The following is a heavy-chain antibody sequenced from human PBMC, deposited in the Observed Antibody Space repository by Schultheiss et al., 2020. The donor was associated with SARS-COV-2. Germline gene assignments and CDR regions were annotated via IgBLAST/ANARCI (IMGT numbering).Heavy chain of an antibody. V-gene: IGHV3-23*01. Sequence: GGSLRLSCAASGFMFRNYVLSWVRQAPGKGLEWVSAIGADSGGRDYADSVRGRFTIYRDNSESTVYLQMNSLRADDTAVYFCARRSGGSKDSWGQETLVTVSS. D-gene: IGHD3-16*01. J-gene: IGHJ4*02. CDR2: IGADSGGR. CDR3: ARRSGGSKDS. CDR1: GFMFRNYV.